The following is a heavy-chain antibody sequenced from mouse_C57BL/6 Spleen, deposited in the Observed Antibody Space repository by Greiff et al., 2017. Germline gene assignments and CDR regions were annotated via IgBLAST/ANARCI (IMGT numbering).Heavy chain of an antibody. J-gene: IGHJ2*01. Sequence: EVKLVESGGGLVKPGGSLKLSCAASGFTFSSYAMSWVRQTPEKRLEWVATISDGGSYTYYPDNVKGRFTISRDNAKNNLYLQMSHLKSEDTAMYYCARDTPYENYFDYWGQGTTLTDST. CDR2: ISDGGSYT. V-gene: IGHV5-4*01. CDR1: GFTFSSYA. D-gene: IGHD2-3*01. CDR3: ARDTPYENYFDY.